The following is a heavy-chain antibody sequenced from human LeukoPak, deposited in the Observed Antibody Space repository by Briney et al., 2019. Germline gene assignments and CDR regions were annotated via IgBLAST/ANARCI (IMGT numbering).Heavy chain of an antibody. V-gene: IGHV3-21*01. CDR3: ARESIVVVPAPMDV. CDR2: ITSSNSYT. Sequence: GGSLRLSCAASGFTFNTHTMNWVRQAPGKGLEWVSSITSSNSYTYYADSVKGRFTISRDNAKNSVYLQMNSLRAEDTAVYYCARESIVVVPAPMDVWGQGTTVTVS. D-gene: IGHD2-2*01. J-gene: IGHJ6*02. CDR1: GFTFNTHT.